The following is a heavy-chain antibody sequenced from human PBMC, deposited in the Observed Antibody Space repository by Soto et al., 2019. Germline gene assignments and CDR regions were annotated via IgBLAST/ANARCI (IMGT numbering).Heavy chain of an antibody. CDR2: IYSGGST. V-gene: IGHV3-53*01. D-gene: IGHD5-18*01. CDR3: ARARYSYVPGGAFDI. CDR1: GFTVSSNY. J-gene: IGHJ3*02. Sequence: EVQLVESGGGLIQPGGSLRLSCAASGFTVSSNYMSWVRQAPGKGLEWVSVIYSGGSTYYADSVKGRFTISRDNSKNTLYLQMNSLRAEDTAVYYCARARYSYVPGGAFDIWGQGTMVTVSS.